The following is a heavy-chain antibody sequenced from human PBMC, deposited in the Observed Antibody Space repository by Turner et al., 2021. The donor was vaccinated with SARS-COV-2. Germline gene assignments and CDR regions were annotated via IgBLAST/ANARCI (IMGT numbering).Heavy chain of an antibody. Sequence: VQLVETGVGLIPPGGSLSLSCAASGFTVSSNYMSWVRQAPGKGLEWVSVIYSGGSTYYADAVKGRFTISRDNSKNTLYLQMNSLRAEDTAVYYCARGPHPRGFDYWGQGTLVTVSS. CDR2: IYSGGST. D-gene: IGHD3-10*01. CDR1: GFTVSSNY. J-gene: IGHJ4*02. V-gene: IGHV3-53*02. CDR3: ARGPHPRGFDY.